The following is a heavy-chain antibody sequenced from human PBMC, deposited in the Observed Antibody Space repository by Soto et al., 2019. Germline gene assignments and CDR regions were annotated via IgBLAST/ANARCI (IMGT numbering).Heavy chain of an antibody. CDR1: GGSISTYY. CDR2: IYRSGGT. CDR3: ARGAAAGVDYGMDV. D-gene: IGHD6-13*01. Sequence: SETLSLTCSVSGGSISTYYWSWIRQPAGKGLEWIGRIYRSGGTNFNPSLMSRVSMSVDTSKNQFSLKLSSVVAADTAVYYCARGAAAGVDYGMDVWGQGTTVTVSS. V-gene: IGHV4-4*07. J-gene: IGHJ6*02.